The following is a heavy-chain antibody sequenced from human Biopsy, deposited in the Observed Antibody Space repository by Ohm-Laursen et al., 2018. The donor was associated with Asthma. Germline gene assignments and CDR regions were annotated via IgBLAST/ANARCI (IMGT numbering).Heavy chain of an antibody. J-gene: IGHJ4*02. CDR1: GGSISSRYY. CDR3: ANTIGGVAADY. Sequence: SETLSLTCTVSGGSISSRYYWGWIRQTPGKGLEWIGSIYYSGNTYYNPSLKSRVTISVDTSKNQFSLKLSSVTATDTAVYYCANTIGGVAADYWGQGTLVTVSS. D-gene: IGHD3-16*01. CDR2: IYYSGNT. V-gene: IGHV4-39*01.